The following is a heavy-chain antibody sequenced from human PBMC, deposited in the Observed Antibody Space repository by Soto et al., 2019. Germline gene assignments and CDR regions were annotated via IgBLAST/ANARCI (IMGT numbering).Heavy chain of an antibody. Sequence: LRLSCAASGFTVSNTFMSWVRQAPGKGLEWVSVIYTGGYTNYAVSVKGRFTISRDNSKNTLYLQMNNLRAEDTAMYFCARYPSYTSGFDRWGQGTLVTVSS. J-gene: IGHJ4*02. CDR2: IYTGGYT. D-gene: IGHD6-19*01. CDR3: ARYPSYTSGFDR. CDR1: GFTVSNTF. V-gene: IGHV3-53*01.